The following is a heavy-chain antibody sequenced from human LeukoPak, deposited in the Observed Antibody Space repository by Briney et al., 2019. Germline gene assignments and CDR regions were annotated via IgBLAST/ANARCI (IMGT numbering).Heavy chain of an antibody. CDR3: TKDSVAMVTTSDY. J-gene: IGHJ4*02. V-gene: IGHV3-23*01. CDR2: ISSSGRST. Sequence: GGSLRLSCAASGFTFSSYGMSWVRQAPGKGLEWVSTISSSGRSTYYADSVKGRFTISRDNSKNTLYLQMNSLRPEDTALYYCTKDSVAMVTTSDYWGQGTLVTVSS. CDR1: GFTFSSYG. D-gene: IGHD5-18*01.